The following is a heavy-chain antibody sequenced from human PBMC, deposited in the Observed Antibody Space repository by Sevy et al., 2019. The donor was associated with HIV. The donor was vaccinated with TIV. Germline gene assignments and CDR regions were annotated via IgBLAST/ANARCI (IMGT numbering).Heavy chain of an antibody. CDR2: INWKGDGI. D-gene: IGHD3-22*01. CDR3: ARSTYYFDTTGFGAFDI. CDR1: GFTFDDYA. Sequence: GGSLRLSCATSGFTFDDYAMNWVRQVPGKGLEWDSGINWKGDGIGYADSVKRRFIISRDNAKKSLYLQMNSLKAEDTALYHCARSTYYFDTTGFGAFDIWGQGTKVTVSS. J-gene: IGHJ3*02. V-gene: IGHV3-20*01.